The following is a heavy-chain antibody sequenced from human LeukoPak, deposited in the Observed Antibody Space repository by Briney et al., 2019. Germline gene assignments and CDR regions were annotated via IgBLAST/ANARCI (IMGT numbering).Heavy chain of an antibody. J-gene: IGHJ5*02. V-gene: IGHV3-15*01. CDR3: TRDRFYVWFDP. Sequence: PGGSLRLSCAASGFTFSNAWMSWVRQAPGKGLEWVSRIKSKTDGGTTDYAAPVKGRFTISRDDSKSIAYLQMNSLKTEDTAVYYCTRDRFYVWFDPWGQGTLVTVSS. CDR1: GFTFSNAW. D-gene: IGHD3-16*01. CDR2: IKSKTDGGTT.